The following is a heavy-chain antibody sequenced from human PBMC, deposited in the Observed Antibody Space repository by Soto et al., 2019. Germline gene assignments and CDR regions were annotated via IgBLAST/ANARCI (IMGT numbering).Heavy chain of an antibody. CDR2: IYSGGNT. D-gene: IGHD1-26*01. Sequence: EVLLVESGGGLVQPGGSLRLSCAASGLTVSNNSITWVRQAPGKGLEWVSLIYSGGNTYYADSVKGRFTISRDSSRNTVYLQMHSLRPEDTAVYYCTPGREQNFQWGQGTRVTVSS. CDR1: GLTVSNNS. J-gene: IGHJ4*02. CDR3: TPGREQNFQ. V-gene: IGHV3-66*01.